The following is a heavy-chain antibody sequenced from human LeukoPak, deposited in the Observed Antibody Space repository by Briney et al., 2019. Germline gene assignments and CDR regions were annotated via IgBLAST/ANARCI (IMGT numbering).Heavy chain of an antibody. CDR3: ARRALIYGSGSYYNYDYYYYMDV. CDR1: GGSFSGYY. J-gene: IGHJ6*03. V-gene: IGHV4-34*01. D-gene: IGHD3-10*01. Sequence: PSETLSLTCAVYGGSFSGYYWSWIRQPPGKGLEWIGEINHSGSTNYNPSLKSRVTISVDTSKNQFSLKLSSVTAADTAVYYCARRALIYGSGSYYNYDYYYYMDVWGKGTTVTISS. CDR2: INHSGST.